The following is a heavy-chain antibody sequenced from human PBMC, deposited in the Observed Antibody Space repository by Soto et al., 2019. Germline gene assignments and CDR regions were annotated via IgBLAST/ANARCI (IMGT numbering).Heavy chain of an antibody. V-gene: IGHV4-59*01. D-gene: IGHD1-26*01. CDR2: IYDSGSP. CDR3: ARGVGASPQRY. J-gene: IGHJ4*02. Sequence: SETLSLTCIISGGSISVYYWSWIRQPPGQALEWIGYIYDSGSPYYNPSLRSRVIISADTSKNQISLKLTSATAADTAVYYCARGVGASPQRYRGRGTLVTVSS. CDR1: GGSISVYY.